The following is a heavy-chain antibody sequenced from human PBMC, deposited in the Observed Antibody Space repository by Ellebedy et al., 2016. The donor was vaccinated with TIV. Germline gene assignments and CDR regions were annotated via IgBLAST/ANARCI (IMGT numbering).Heavy chain of an antibody. V-gene: IGHV3-7*03. D-gene: IGHD3-22*01. J-gene: IGHJ4*02. Sequence: GESLKISXAASGFTFSSYWMSWVRQAPGKGLEWVANIKQDGSEKYYVDSVKGRFTISRDNSKNTLYLQMNSLRAEDTAVYYCEGGIVAWGQGTLVTVSS. CDR2: IKQDGSEK. CDR3: EGGIVA. CDR1: GFTFSSYW.